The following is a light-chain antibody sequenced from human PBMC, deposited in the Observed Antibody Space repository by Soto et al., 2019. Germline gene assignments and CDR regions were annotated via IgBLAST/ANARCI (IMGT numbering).Light chain of an antibody. J-gene: IGLJ3*02. CDR3: LAWDSTTGV. CDR2: QDT. V-gene: IGLV3-1*01. Sequence: SYELTQPPSVSVSPGQTASIPCSGDKLEDKYACWYQQKPGQSPVLVIYQDTKRPSGIPERFSGSNSGNTATLTISGTQAMDEADYYCLAWDSTTGVFGGGTKLTVL. CDR1: KLEDKY.